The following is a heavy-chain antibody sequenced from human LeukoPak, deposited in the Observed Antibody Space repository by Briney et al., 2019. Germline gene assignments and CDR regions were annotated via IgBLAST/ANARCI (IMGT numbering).Heavy chain of an antibody. CDR2: ISSSSSYI. J-gene: IGHJ4*02. CDR3: ASLGVTTFDY. Sequence: NPGGSLRLSCAASGFTFSSYSMNWVRQAPGKGLEWVSSISSSSSYIYYADSVKRRFTISRDNAKNSLYLQMNSLRAEDTAVYYCASLGVTTFDYWGQGTLVTVSS. CDR1: GFTFSSYS. D-gene: IGHD3-10*01. V-gene: IGHV3-21*01.